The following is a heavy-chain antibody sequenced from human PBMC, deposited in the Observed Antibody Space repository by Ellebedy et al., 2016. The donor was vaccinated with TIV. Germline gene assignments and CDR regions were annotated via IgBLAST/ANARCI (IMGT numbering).Heavy chain of an antibody. D-gene: IGHD6-19*01. CDR3: ARIAQQWQARQYFDN. CDR2: ISPYNGNT. V-gene: IGHV1-18*04. CDR1: GYTFTTYG. Sequence: AASVQVSCKASGYTFTTYGITWVRQAPGQGLEWMGWISPYNGNTNYAPNPQGRVTMTTDTSTSTVYMEMTGLTSDDTAVYYCARIAQQWQARQYFDNWGQGTLVTVSS. J-gene: IGHJ4*02.